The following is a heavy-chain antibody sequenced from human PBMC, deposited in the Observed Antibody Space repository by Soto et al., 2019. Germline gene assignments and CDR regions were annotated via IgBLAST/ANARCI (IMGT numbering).Heavy chain of an antibody. V-gene: IGHV5-51*01. CDR1: GYXFTNYW. CDR2: IYPGDSDT. CDR3: AASIFYYGMDV. J-gene: IGHJ6*02. Sequence: PXEXLKFSCKSSGYXFTNYWLVWVRHMPGKGLEWMGIIYPGDSDTKYNPSFQGQVTISSDKSITTTYLRWTILKASDTAIYYCAASIFYYGMDVWGQGTTLTVS.